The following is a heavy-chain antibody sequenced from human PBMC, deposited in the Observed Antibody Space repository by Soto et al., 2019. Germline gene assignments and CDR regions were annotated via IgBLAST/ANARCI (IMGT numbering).Heavy chain of an antibody. CDR1: GGSLSGYK. D-gene: IGHD2-2*01. J-gene: IGHJ6*02. Sequence: PXETLSLPCAVYGGSLSGYKWSWIRQPPGKGLEWIGEINHYGSTNQNPSLKSRVTLSIDTSKNQFSLKLSSVTAADTAVYYCAREACSTTRCYHDWGQGTTVTVSS. CDR3: AREACSTTRCYHD. CDR2: INHYGST. V-gene: IGHV4-34*01.